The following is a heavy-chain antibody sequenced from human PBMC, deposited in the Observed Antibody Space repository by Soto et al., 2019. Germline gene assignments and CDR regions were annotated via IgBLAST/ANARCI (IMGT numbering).Heavy chain of an antibody. D-gene: IGHD3-10*01. CDR2: VHDSWGP. CDR1: GGSLSSYY. J-gene: IGHJ6*02. CDR3: ARQGFGALNGLVDV. V-gene: IGHV4-59*08. Sequence: SETLSLTCAVSGGSLSSYYWSWIRQTPGKGLEWIGYVHDSWGPNYNPSLKSRVAISLDTSKSQFSLKLTSVTATDTAVYYCARQGFGALNGLVDVWGQGTTVTVSS.